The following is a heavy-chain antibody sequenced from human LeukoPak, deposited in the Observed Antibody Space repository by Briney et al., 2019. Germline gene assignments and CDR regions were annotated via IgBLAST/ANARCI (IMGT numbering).Heavy chain of an antibody. CDR2: ISWNSGSI. J-gene: IGHJ6*02. V-gene: IGHV3-9*01. CDR1: GFTFDDYA. Sequence: GGALRLSCAASGFTFDDYAIHWVRQAPGKGLEWVSGISWNSGSIGSAASVKGRFTISRDNAKNSRYLQMNRMSAEATALYYCAKDGGFDWLSPHGMDVWGQGTTVTVSS. CDR3: AKDGGFDWLSPHGMDV. D-gene: IGHD3-9*01.